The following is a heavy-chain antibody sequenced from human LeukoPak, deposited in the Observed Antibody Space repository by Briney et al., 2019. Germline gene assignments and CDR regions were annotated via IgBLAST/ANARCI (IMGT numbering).Heavy chain of an antibody. CDR1: GFTFSSYA. CDR3: AKNVNYDILTGRIDY. J-gene: IGHJ4*02. Sequence: GGSLRLSCAASGFTFSSYAMSWVRQAPGKGLEWVSAISRSGGSTYYADSVKGRFTISRDNSKNTLYLQMNSLRAEDTAVYYCAKNVNYDILTGRIDYWGQGTLVTVSS. V-gene: IGHV3-23*01. D-gene: IGHD3-9*01. CDR2: ISRSGGST.